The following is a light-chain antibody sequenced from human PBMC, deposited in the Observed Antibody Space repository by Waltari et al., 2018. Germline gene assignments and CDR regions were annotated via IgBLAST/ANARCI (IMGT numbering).Light chain of an antibody. J-gene: IGKJ4*01. CDR1: QGITSY. CDR2: AAS. V-gene: IGKV1-12*01. Sequence: DIQMTQSPSSVSASVGDRVTITCRASQGITSYLAWYQHKPGKAPKLRIYAASYLQSGVPSRFSGSGSGTYFTLTISSLQPEDFGIYYCQQANSFPLTFGGGTKVEIK. CDR3: QQANSFPLT.